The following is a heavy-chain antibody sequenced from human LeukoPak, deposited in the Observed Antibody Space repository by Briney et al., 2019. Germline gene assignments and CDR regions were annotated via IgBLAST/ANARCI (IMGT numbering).Heavy chain of an antibody. CDR2: ISGSGGST. V-gene: IGHV3-23*01. Sequence: GGSLRLSCAASGFTFSSYAMSWVRQAPGKGLEWVSAISGSGGSTYYADSVKGRFTISRDNSKNTLYLQMNSLRAEDTAVYYCAKGYDFWSGYSHDYWGQGTLVTVSS. J-gene: IGHJ4*02. CDR3: AKGYDFWSGYSHDY. D-gene: IGHD3-3*01. CDR1: GFTFSSYA.